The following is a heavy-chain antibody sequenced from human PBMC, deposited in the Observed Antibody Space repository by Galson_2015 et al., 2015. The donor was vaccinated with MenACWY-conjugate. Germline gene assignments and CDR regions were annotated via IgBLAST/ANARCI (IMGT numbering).Heavy chain of an antibody. J-gene: IGHJ3*01. CDR1: GFRFSRYT. CDR3: VRAEGLLRSAFDL. Sequence: SLRLSCAASGFRFSRYTFYWVRQSLGKGLEWVAVVSYDASSRYYRDSVQGRFTISRDNSKNTVSLEMSSLGPEDSAVYYCVRAEGLLRSAFDLWGQGTMVTVSS. V-gene: IGHV3-30*10. CDR2: VSYDASSR. D-gene: IGHD2-15*01.